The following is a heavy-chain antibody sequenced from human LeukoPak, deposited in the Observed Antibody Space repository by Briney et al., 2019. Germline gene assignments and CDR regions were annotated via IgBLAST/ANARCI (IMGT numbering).Heavy chain of an antibody. D-gene: IGHD4/OR15-4a*01. V-gene: IGHV3-23*01. CDR3: ARRAGAYSHPYDY. CDR1: GFTLSSYG. J-gene: IGHJ4*02. CDR2: ISGSGGST. Sequence: GGSLRLSCAASGFTLSSYGVNWVRQARGKGLEWVSGISGSGGSTYYADSVKGRFTISRDNSNNTLYLQMNSLRAEDTAVYYCARRAGAYSHPYDYWGQGTLVTVSS.